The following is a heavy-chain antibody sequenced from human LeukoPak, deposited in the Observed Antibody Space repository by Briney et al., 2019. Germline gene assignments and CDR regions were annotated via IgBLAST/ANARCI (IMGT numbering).Heavy chain of an antibody. D-gene: IGHD4-23*01. V-gene: IGHV4-59*08. J-gene: IGHJ4*02. CDR1: GGSVSNYY. CDR2: IYYSGST. CDR3: SRHSYGGNSVD. Sequence: SETLSLTCTVSGGSVSNYYWSWIRQPPGKGLEWIGYIYYSGSTSYNPSLKSRLTLSLDTSKNQFSLRLSSVTAADTAMYYCSRHSYGGNSVDWGQGTLVTVSS.